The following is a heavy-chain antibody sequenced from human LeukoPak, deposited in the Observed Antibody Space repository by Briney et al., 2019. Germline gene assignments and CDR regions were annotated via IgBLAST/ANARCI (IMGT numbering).Heavy chain of an antibody. D-gene: IGHD6-19*01. Sequence: GGSLRLSCAASGFTFGTYSMSWIRQAPGKGLEWVSTLNGYSSLIHYADSAKGRFTISRDNSKNTVYLQMDSLRAEDTALYYCTKSAKTTAVAGWDSWGQGALVTVSS. CDR2: LNGYSSLI. J-gene: IGHJ4*02. CDR3: TKSAKTTAVAGWDS. V-gene: IGHV3-23*01. CDR1: GFTFGTYS.